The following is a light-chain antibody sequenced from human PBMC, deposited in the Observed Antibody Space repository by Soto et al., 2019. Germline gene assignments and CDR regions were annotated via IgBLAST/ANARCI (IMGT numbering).Light chain of an antibody. CDR3: SSFASSNTWV. CDR2: EVT. CDR1: SSDVGAYNY. V-gene: IGLV2-8*01. J-gene: IGLJ3*02. Sequence: HSVLTQPPSASGSPGQSVTISCTGTSSDVGAYNYVSWYQQHAGKAPKLVIYEVTKRPSGVPDRFSGSKSANTASLTVSGLQAEDEADYYCSSFASSNTWVFGGGTKLT.